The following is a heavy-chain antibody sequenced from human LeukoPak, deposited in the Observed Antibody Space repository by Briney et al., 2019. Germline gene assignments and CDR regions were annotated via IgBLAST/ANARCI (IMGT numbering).Heavy chain of an antibody. Sequence: GGSLRLSCATSGFTFSSYAMSWVRQAPGKGLEWVSAISGSGGSTYYADSVKGRFTISRDNSKNTLYLQMNSLRAEDTAVYYCAKSVRGELLEEAPGYWGQGTLVTVSS. V-gene: IGHV3-23*01. CDR2: ISGSGGST. CDR1: GFTFSSYA. J-gene: IGHJ4*02. CDR3: AKSVRGELLEEAPGY. D-gene: IGHD1-26*01.